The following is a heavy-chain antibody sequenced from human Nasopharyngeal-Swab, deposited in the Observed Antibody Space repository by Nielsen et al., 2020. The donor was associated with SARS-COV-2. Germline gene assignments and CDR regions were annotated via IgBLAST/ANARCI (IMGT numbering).Heavy chain of an antibody. D-gene: IGHD3-3*01. CDR3: ARDYDFWSGYLYYGMDV. CDR2: INAGNGNT. V-gene: IGHV1-3*01. Sequence: SYAMNWGSQDPGQRLEWMGWINAGNGNTKYSQKFQGGVTITRDTSASTAYMELSSLRSEDTAVYYCARDYDFWSGYLYYGMDVWGQGTTVTVSS. CDR1: SYA. J-gene: IGHJ6*02.